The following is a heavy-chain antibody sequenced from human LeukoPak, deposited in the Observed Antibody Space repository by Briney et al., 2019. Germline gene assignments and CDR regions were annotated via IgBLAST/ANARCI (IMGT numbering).Heavy chain of an antibody. J-gene: IGHJ6*02. V-gene: IGHV3-20*04. CDR1: GFKFSDYG. D-gene: IGHD3-9*01. CDR2: INWNADST. Sequence: GGSLRLSCAASGFKFSDYGMSWVRQAPGKGLEWVSGINWNADSTGYADSVKGRFTISKDNAKNSLFLQMNSLRAEDTVMYYCARAILSDPKYYGMDVWGQGTTVTVSS. CDR3: ARAILSDPKYYGMDV.